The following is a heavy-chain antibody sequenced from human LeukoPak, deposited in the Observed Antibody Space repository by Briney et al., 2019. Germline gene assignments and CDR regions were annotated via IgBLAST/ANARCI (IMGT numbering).Heavy chain of an antibody. V-gene: IGHV4-61*08. Sequence: SETLSLTCTVSGGSISSGDYYWSWIRQPPGKGLEWIGYIHYSGSTNYNPSLKSRVTISVDTSKNQFSLKLTSVTAADTAVYYCARKGEHYYDSGKLWPAWFDLWGQGTLVTVSS. CDR1: GGSISSGDYY. J-gene: IGHJ5*02. D-gene: IGHD3-10*01. CDR3: ARKGEHYYDSGKLWPAWFDL. CDR2: IHYSGST.